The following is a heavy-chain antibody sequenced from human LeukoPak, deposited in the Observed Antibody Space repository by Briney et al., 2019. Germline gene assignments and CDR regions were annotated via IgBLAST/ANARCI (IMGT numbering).Heavy chain of an antibody. CDR3: ARQGQDGGAFY. D-gene: IGHD4-23*01. CDR1: GGSISSSSYY. Sequence: SETLSLTCTVSGGSISSSSYYWGWIRQPPGKGLEWIGSIYYSGSTYYNPSLKSRVTISVDTSKNQFSLKLSSVTAADTAVYYCARQGQDGGAFYWGQGTLVTVSS. V-gene: IGHV4-39*01. CDR2: IYYSGST. J-gene: IGHJ4*02.